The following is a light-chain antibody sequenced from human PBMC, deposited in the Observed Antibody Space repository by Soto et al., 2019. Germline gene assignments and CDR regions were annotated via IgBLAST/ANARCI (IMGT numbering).Light chain of an antibody. CDR1: QGISNY. V-gene: IGKV1-27*01. CDR2: AAS. J-gene: IGKJ5*01. Sequence: DIQMTQSPSSLSASVGDRVTITCRASQGISNYLAWYQQEPGKVPKLLIYAASTLQSGVPSRFSGSGSGTDFTLTISSLQPEDVATYYCQKYISALITFGQGTRLEIK. CDR3: QKYISALIT.